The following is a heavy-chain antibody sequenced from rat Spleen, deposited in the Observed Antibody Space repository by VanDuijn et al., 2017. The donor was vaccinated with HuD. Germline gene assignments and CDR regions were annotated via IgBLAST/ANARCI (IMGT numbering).Heavy chain of an antibody. CDR1: GFTFSNYD. Sequence: EVQLVESGGGLVQPGRSLKLSCAASGFTFSNYDMAWVRQAPTKGLEWVASISYDGGSTYYRDSVKGRFTISRDNAKSSLYLQMDSLRSEDTATYYCTTDLGSTIAAPFDYWGQGVMVTVSS. CDR3: TTDLGSTIAAPFDY. CDR2: ISYDGGST. D-gene: IGHD1-2*01. J-gene: IGHJ2*01. V-gene: IGHV5-20*01.